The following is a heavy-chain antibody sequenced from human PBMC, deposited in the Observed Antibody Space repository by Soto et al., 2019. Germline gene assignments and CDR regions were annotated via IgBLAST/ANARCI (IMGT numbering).Heavy chain of an antibody. J-gene: IGHJ6*02. CDR1: GGTFSSYA. D-gene: IGHD1-26*01. CDR3: ARGGIVGAKFVYYYGMDV. V-gene: IGHV1-69*13. CDR2: IIPIFGTA. Sequence: ASVKVSCKASGGTFSSYAISWVRQAPGQGLEWMGGIIPIFGTANYAQKFQGRVTITADESTSTAYMELSSLRSEDTAVYYCARGGIVGAKFVYYYGMDVWGQGTTVTVSS.